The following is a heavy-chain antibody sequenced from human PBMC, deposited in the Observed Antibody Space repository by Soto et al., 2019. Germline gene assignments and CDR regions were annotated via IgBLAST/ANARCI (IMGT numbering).Heavy chain of an antibody. V-gene: IGHV2-5*02. CDR3: VHRLSALWLDY. CDR2: IYCDDVE. J-gene: IGHJ4*02. Sequence: QITLKESGPTLVKPTQTLTMTCTFSGFTLSTDGVALDWIRQPQRKALEWLALIYCDDVERFSPSLKSRLTITNDTSKNQVFRTMTSMDRVDTATYSCVHRLSALWLDYWGRGTLNPVSS. D-gene: IGHD3-22*01. CDR1: GFTLSTDGVA.